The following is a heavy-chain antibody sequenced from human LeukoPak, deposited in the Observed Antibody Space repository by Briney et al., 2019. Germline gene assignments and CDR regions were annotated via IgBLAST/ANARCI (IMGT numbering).Heavy chain of an antibody. J-gene: IGHJ6*03. CDR3: AKGGSDIVVVTAIADYYMDV. V-gene: IGHV3-30*02. Sequence: GGSLRLSCAASGFTFSSYGMHWVRQAPGKGLEWVAFIRYDGSNKYYADSVKGRFTISRDNSKNTLYLQMNSLIAEDTAVYYCAKGGSDIVVVTAIADYYMDVWGKGTTVTISS. D-gene: IGHD2-21*02. CDR2: IRYDGSNK. CDR1: GFTFSSYG.